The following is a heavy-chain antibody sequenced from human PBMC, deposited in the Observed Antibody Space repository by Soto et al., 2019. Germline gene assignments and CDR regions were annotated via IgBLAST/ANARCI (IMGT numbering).Heavy chain of an antibody. Sequence: PGGSLRLSCAASGFTFDDYTMHWVRQAPGKGLEWVSLISWDGGSTYYADSVKGRFTISRDNSKNSLYLQMNSLRTEDTALYYCAKDRAAAAPGHYGMDVWGQGTTVTVSS. CDR2: ISWDGGST. CDR3: AKDRAAAAPGHYGMDV. D-gene: IGHD6-13*01. CDR1: GFTFDDYT. J-gene: IGHJ6*02. V-gene: IGHV3-43*01.